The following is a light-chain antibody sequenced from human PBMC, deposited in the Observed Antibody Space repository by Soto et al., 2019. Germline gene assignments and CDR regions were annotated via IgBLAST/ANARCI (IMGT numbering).Light chain of an antibody. CDR1: SSNIGAGYD. Sequence: QSVLTQPPSVSGAPGQRVTISCTGSSSNIGAGYDVHWYQQLPGKAPKLLIYGNSNRPSGVPDRFSGSKSGTSASLAITGLQAEDEADYYCQSFDSSLRGVFGPGTKVTVL. J-gene: IGLJ1*01. CDR3: QSFDSSLRGV. V-gene: IGLV1-40*01. CDR2: GNS.